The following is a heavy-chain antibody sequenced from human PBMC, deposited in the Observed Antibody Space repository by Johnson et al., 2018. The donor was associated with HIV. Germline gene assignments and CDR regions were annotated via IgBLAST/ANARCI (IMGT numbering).Heavy chain of an antibody. CDR2: ISFDGTNK. Sequence: VQLVESGGGLIQPGGSLRLSCAASGFTFSSYAMHWVRQAPGKGLEWVAVISFDGTNKYYADSVKGRFTISRDNSKNTLYLQMNSLRAEDTAVYYCARVGIVATILGAFDIWGQGTMVTVSS. V-gene: IGHV3-30-3*01. CDR1: GFTFSSYA. J-gene: IGHJ3*02. CDR3: ARVGIVATILGAFDI. D-gene: IGHD5-12*01.